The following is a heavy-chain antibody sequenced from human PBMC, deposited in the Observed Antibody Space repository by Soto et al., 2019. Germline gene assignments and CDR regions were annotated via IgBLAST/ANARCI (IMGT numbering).Heavy chain of an antibody. CDR1: GRSISSGGYY. V-gene: IGHV4-31*03. CDR3: ARKDCSGGSCYSYFI. CDR2: SYYSGST. Sequence: QVQLQESGPGLVKPSQTLSLTCTVSGRSISSGGYYWSWIRQHPGKGLEWIGYSYYSGSTYYNPSLKSRVTISVSTSKNLFSRKLSSVTAADTAVYYCARKDCSGGSCYSYFIWGQGTLVAVSS. J-gene: IGHJ4*02. D-gene: IGHD2-15*01.